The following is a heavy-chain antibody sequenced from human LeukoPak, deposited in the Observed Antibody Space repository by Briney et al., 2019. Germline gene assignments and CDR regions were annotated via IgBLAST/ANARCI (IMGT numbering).Heavy chain of an antibody. J-gene: IGHJ4*02. CDR2: IYSRGNT. CDR1: GVSISSGSNY. D-gene: IGHD6-13*01. V-gene: IGHV4-39*07. Sequence: SETLSLTCSVSGVSISSGSNYWGWIRQPPGKTLEWIGSIYSRGNTYYNPSLKSRVIILIDTAKNHFSLNLSSVTAADTAVYYCARCKAAAGTKYYFDYWGQGTLVTVSS. CDR3: ARCKAAAGTKYYFDY.